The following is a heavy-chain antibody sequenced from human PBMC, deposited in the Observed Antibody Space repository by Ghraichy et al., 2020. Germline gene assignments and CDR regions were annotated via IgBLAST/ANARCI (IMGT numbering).Heavy chain of an antibody. V-gene: IGHV3-48*02. Sequence: GGSLRLSCAASGFTFSSYSMNWVRQAPGKGLEWVSYISSSSSTIYYADSVKGRFTISRDNAKNSLYLQMNSLRDEDTAVYYCARDSHSRRQQLVRRDYWGQGTLVTVSS. D-gene: IGHD6-13*01. J-gene: IGHJ4*02. CDR2: ISSSSSTI. CDR3: ARDSHSRRQQLVRRDY. CDR1: GFTFSSYS.